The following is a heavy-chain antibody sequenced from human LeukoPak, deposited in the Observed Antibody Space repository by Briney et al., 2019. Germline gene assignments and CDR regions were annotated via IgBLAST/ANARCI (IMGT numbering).Heavy chain of an antibody. CDR2: ISSSSSTI. J-gene: IGHJ3*02. D-gene: IGHD1-26*01. Sequence: GGSLRLSCAASGFTFSTYEMNWVRQAPGKGLEWVSYISSSSSTIYYADSVKGRFTISRDNAKNSLYLQMNSLRAEDTAVYYCAGSYLPGDAFDIWGQGTMVTVSS. CDR1: GFTFSTYE. CDR3: AGSYLPGDAFDI. V-gene: IGHV3-48*01.